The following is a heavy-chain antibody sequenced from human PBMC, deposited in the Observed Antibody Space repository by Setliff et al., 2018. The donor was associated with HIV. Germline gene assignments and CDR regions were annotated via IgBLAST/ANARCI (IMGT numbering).Heavy chain of an antibody. J-gene: IGHJ3*02. D-gene: IGHD3-3*01. Sequence: SETLSLTCTVSGGAIKSSSYYWGWIRQPPGKGLEWIGSIFYSGTTYYNPSLKSRVTISVDTSKNQFSLNLTSGTAADTAVYYCARSKTFYDFWGGYYTHGAFKIWGLGTMVTVSS. CDR3: ARSKTFYDFWGGYYTHGAFKI. V-gene: IGHV4-39*01. CDR1: GGAIKSSSYY. CDR2: IFYSGTT.